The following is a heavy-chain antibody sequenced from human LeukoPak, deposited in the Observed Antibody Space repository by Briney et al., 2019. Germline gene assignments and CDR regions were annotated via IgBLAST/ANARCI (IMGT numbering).Heavy chain of an antibody. Sequence: GESLKISCKGSGYSFPTYWIGWVRQMPGKGLEWMGIIYPGDSDTRYSPSFQGQVTISADKSTSTAYLQWSSLKASDTAMYYCARYGKMGATRSYFDYWGQGTPVTVSS. CDR2: IYPGDSDT. J-gene: IGHJ4*02. CDR3: ARYGKMGATRSYFDY. D-gene: IGHD1-26*01. CDR1: GYSFPTYW. V-gene: IGHV5-51*01.